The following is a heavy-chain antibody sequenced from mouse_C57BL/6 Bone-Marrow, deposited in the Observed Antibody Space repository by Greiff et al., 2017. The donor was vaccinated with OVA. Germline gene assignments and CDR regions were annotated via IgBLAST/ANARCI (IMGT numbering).Heavy chain of an antibody. V-gene: IGHV2-2*01. CDR3: ARNWLWGNQAAMDY. Sequence: VKLMESGPGLVQPSQSLSITCTVSGFSLTSYGVHWVRQSPGKGLEWLGVIWSGGSTDYNAAFISRLSISKDNSKSQVFFKMNSLQADDTAIYYCARNWLWGNQAAMDYWGQGTSVTVSS. CDR2: IWSGGST. D-gene: IGHD1-1*02. CDR1: GFSLTSYG. J-gene: IGHJ4*01.